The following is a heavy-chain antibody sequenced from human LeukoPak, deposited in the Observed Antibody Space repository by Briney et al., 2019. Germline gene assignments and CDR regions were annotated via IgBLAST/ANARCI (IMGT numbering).Heavy chain of an antibody. J-gene: IGHJ4*02. Sequence: PGGSLRLSCAASGFTFSNFGMHWVRQAPGKGLEWVAFIRFDGSNKYYADSVKGRFTISRDNSKNTVYLQMNSLRAEDTAVYYCASTGRHYDSSDYFVPTPDYWGQGTLVSVSS. CDR1: GFTFSNFG. D-gene: IGHD3-22*01. CDR2: IRFDGSNK. CDR3: ASTGRHYDSSDYFVPTPDY. V-gene: IGHV3-30*02.